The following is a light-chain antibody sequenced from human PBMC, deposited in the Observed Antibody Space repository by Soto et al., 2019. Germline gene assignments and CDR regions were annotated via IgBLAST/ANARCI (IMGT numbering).Light chain of an antibody. Sequence: QSALTQPASVSGSPGQSITISCTGTSSDVGGYNYVSWYQQRPGKASKLMIYDVSNRPSGVSNRFSGSKSGNTASLTISGLQAEDEADYYCSSYTSSSTLYVFGTGTKLTVL. J-gene: IGLJ1*01. V-gene: IGLV2-14*01. CDR1: SSDVGGYNY. CDR3: SSYTSSSTLYV. CDR2: DVS.